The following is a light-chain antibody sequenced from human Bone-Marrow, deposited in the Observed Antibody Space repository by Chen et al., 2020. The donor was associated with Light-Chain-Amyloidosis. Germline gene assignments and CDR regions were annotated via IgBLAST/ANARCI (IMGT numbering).Light chain of an antibody. CDR3: QSADSSGTYEVI. CDR1: DLPTKY. V-gene: IGLV3-25*03. Sequence: SYELTQPPSVSVSPGQTARITCSGDDLPTKYAYWYQQKPGQAPVLVIHRDTERPSGISERLSGSSRGTTATLTISGVQVEDAADYHCQSADSSGTYEVIFGGGTKRTV. J-gene: IGLJ2*01. CDR2: RDT.